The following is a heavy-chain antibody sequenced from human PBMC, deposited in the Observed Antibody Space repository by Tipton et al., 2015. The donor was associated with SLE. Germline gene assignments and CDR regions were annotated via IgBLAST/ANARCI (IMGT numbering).Heavy chain of an antibody. J-gene: IGHJ4*02. CDR2: IYSSGST. CDR1: GGSISSGSYY. CDR3: ARHGDYYDSSGYSY. V-gene: IGHV4-61*02. Sequence: LSLTCTVSGGSISSGSYYWSWIRQPAGKGLEWIGRIYSSGSTNENLSLKSRVTISKDTSKNQLSLKLSSVTVADTAVDYCARHGDYYDSSGYSYWGQGTLVTVSS. D-gene: IGHD3-22*01.